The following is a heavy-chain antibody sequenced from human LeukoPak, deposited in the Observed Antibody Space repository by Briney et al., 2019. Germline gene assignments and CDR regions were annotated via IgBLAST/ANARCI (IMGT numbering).Heavy chain of an antibody. CDR3: AELGITMIGGV. V-gene: IGHV3-74*01. J-gene: IGHJ6*04. D-gene: IGHD3-10*02. CDR1: GFTFSSYW. CDR2: INSDGSTT. Sequence: GGSLRLSCAASGFTFSSYWMHWVRQAPGKGLVWVSRINSDGSTTNYADSVKGRFTVSRDNAKNTLYLQMNSLRAEDTAVYYCAELGITMIGGVWGKGTTVTISS.